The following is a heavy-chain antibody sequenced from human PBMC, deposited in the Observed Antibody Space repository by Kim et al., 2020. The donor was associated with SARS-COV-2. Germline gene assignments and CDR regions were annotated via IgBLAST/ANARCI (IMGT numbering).Heavy chain of an antibody. Sequence: ASVKVSCKASGYTFTGYYMHWVRQAPGQGLEWMGRINPNSGGTNYAQKFQGRVTMTRDTSISTAYMELSRLRSDDTAVYYCARWTYYDSSGETFDYWGQGTLVTVSS. CDR1: GYTFTGYY. J-gene: IGHJ4*02. D-gene: IGHD3-22*01. CDR3: ARWTYYDSSGETFDY. CDR2: INPNSGGT. V-gene: IGHV1-2*06.